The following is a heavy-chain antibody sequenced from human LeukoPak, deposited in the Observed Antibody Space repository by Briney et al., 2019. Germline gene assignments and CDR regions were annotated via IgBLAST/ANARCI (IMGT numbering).Heavy chain of an antibody. D-gene: IGHD6-6*01. J-gene: IGHJ4*02. Sequence: ASLKVSCKASGYSFTTYDFNWGRQGTGQGLEWMGWMNPNSARTGYAQKFQGRVTMTWDASINTAYLELNSLTSDDTAIYFCARAAKYSRYYFDYWGQGSLVTVSS. V-gene: IGHV1-8*01. CDR3: ARAAKYSRYYFDY. CDR2: MNPNSART. CDR1: GYSFTTYD.